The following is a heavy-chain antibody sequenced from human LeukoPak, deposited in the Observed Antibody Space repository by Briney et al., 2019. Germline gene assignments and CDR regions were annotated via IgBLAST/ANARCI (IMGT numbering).Heavy chain of an antibody. CDR1: GGTFSSYA. J-gene: IGHJ5*02. CDR3: ASSYCSSTSCYVPYNWFDP. D-gene: IGHD2-2*01. V-gene: IGHV1-69*13. Sequence: ASVKVSCKASGGTFSSYAISWVRQAPGQGLEWMGGTIPIFGTANYAQKFQGRVTITADESTSTAYMELSSLRSEDTAVYYCASSYCSSTSCYVPYNWFDPWGQGTLVTVSS. CDR2: TIPIFGTA.